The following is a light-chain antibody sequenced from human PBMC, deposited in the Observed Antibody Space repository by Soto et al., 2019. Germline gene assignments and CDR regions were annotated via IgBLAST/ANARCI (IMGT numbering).Light chain of an antibody. CDR1: QSIGTW. V-gene: IGKV1-5*01. Sequence: DIQVTQSPSTLSASVGDRVTITCGASQSIGTWLAWYQQKPGKPPKVLIYGASNLQSGVPPRFSGSGSGTDFTLAISSLQPEDSATYYCLQDINYPWTFGQGTKVEIK. J-gene: IGKJ1*01. CDR3: LQDINYPWT. CDR2: GAS.